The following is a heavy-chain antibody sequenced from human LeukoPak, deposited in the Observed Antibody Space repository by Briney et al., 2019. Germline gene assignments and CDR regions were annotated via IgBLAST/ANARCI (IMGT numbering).Heavy chain of an antibody. Sequence: GTSLRLSCAASGFTFISYAIHWVRQAPGKGLEWVAVISYDGSNKYYADSVKGRFTISRDNSKNTLYLQMNSLRAEDTAVYYCARVLAFWALDYWGQGTLVTVSS. CDR2: ISYDGSNK. D-gene: IGHD3-3*02. CDR3: ARVLAFWALDY. V-gene: IGHV3-30*04. J-gene: IGHJ4*02. CDR1: GFTFISYA.